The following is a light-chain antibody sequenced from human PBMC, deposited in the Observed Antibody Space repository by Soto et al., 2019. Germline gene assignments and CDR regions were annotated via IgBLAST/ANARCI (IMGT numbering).Light chain of an antibody. CDR2: DVN. Sequence: QSALTQPRSVSGSPGQSVAISCTGTSSDVGGYNYVSWYQQHPGKAPKLMIYDVNKRPSGVPDRFSGSKSGNTASLTISGLQAEDEADYYCCSFAGEPYVFGTGTKGTVL. V-gene: IGLV2-11*01. CDR3: CSFAGEPYV. J-gene: IGLJ1*01. CDR1: SSDVGGYNY.